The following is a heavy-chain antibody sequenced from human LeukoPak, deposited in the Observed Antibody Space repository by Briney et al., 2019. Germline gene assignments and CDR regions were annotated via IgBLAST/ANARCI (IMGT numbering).Heavy chain of an antibody. CDR1: GGSISSSSYY. CDR3: ARLMDYDSSGYPWVAFDI. D-gene: IGHD3-22*01. Sequence: SETLSLTCTVSGGSISSSSYYWGWIRQPPGKGLEWIGSIYYSGSTYYNPSLKRRVTISVDTSKNQFSLKLSSVTAADTAVYYCARLMDYDSSGYPWVAFDIWGQGTMVTVSS. V-gene: IGHV4-39*01. CDR2: IYYSGST. J-gene: IGHJ3*02.